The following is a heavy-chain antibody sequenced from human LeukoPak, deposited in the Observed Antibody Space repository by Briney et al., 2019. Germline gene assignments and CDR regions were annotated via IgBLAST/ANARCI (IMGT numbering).Heavy chain of an antibody. D-gene: IGHD6-19*01. CDR3: AKDRYSSGWYGIDY. V-gene: IGHV3-30*18. CDR2: ISYDGSNK. J-gene: IGHJ4*02. Sequence: GRSLRLSCAASGFTFSNNAMHWVRQAPGKGLEWVAVISYDGSNKYNADSVKGRFTISRDNSKNTLYLHMDSLSAEDTAVYYCAKDRYSSGWYGIDYWGQGTLVTVSS. CDR1: GFTFSNNA.